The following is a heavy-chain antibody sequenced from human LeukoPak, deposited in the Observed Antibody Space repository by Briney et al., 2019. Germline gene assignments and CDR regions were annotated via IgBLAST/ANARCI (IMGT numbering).Heavy chain of an antibody. D-gene: IGHD4/OR15-4a*01. CDR3: AKSTTVGNYDARGLDY. Sequence: PGGSLRLSCAASGFTFSSYAMSWVRQAPGKGLEWVSAISGSGGSTYYADSVKGRFTISRDNSKNTLYLQMNSLRDEDTATYYCAKSTTVGNYDARGLDYWGQGTLVTVSS. J-gene: IGHJ4*02. CDR2: ISGSGGST. V-gene: IGHV3-23*01. CDR1: GFTFSSYA.